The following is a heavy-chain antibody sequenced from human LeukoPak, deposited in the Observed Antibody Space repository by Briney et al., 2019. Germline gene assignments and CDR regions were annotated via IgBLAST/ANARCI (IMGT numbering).Heavy chain of an antibody. J-gene: IGHJ4*02. CDR2: ITGSTSII. D-gene: IGHD3-3*01. V-gene: IGHV3-48*01. Sequence: GGSLRLSCAASGFTFSRYTMNWIRQAPGKGLEWVSYITGSTSIIYYADSVKGRFTISRDNAKNSLFLQMNSLRAEDTAVYYCARDGDYNFWIGNYDYWGQRALVTVSS. CDR1: GFTFSRYT. CDR3: ARDGDYNFWIGNYDY.